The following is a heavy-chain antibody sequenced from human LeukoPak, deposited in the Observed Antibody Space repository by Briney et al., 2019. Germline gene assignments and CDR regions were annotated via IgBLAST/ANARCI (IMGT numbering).Heavy chain of an antibody. Sequence: ASVKVSCKASGYTFTSYDINWVRQATGQGPEWTGWMNPNSGKTGYAQKFQGRVTMTWDTSISTAYMDLSSLRSEDTAVYYCARSPTGAFDIWGQGTMVTVSS. CDR2: MNPNSGKT. D-gene: IGHD7-27*01. J-gene: IGHJ3*02. V-gene: IGHV1-8*01. CDR1: GYTFTSYD. CDR3: ARSPTGAFDI.